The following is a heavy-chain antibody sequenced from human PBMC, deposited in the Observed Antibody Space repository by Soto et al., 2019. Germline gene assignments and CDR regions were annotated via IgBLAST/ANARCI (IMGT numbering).Heavy chain of an antibody. Sequence: QVQLQESGPGLVKPSGTLSLTCVVSGASISDSHWWTWVRQPPGKGLEWIGEMFHSGSTNYNPTLKSRVTISIDKSRDQFSLNLNSVTAADTAVYSCAKNNDSDIDAWGQGTTVTVSS. D-gene: IGHD1-20*01. CDR3: AKNNDSDIDA. CDR2: MFHSGST. J-gene: IGHJ6*02. V-gene: IGHV4-4*02. CDR1: GASISDSHW.